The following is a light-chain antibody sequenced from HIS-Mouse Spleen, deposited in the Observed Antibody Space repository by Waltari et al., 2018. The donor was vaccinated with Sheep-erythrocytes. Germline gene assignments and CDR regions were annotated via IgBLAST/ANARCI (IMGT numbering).Light chain of an antibody. Sequence: QSALTQPRSVSGSPGQSVTIPCTGTSSDVGGYNYVPWYQQYPGKAPKLMIYDVSKRPSGVPDRFSGSKSGNTASLTISGLQAEDEADYYCCSYAGSYNHVFATGTKVTVL. CDR2: DVS. V-gene: IGLV2-11*01. J-gene: IGLJ1*01. CDR1: SSDVGGYNY. CDR3: CSYAGSYNHV.